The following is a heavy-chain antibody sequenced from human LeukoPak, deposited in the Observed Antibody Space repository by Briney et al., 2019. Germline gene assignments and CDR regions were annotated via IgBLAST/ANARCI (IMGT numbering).Heavy chain of an antibody. D-gene: IGHD6-19*01. V-gene: IGHV1-46*01. CDR2: INPSGGST. Sequence: ASVKVSCKASGYTFTSYYMHWVRQAPGQGLEWMGIINPSGGSTSYAQKFQGRVTMTRDTSTSTVYMELSSLGSEDTAVYYCARSIAVAGTVDYWGQGTLVTVSS. CDR3: ARSIAVAGTVDY. CDR1: GYTFTSYY. J-gene: IGHJ4*02.